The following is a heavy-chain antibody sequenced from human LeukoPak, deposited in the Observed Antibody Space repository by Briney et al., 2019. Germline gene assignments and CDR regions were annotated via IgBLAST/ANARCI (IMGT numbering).Heavy chain of an antibody. V-gene: IGHV3-7*03. D-gene: IGHD6-19*01. J-gene: IGHJ1*01. CDR2: IKQDGSEK. CDR3: TRNSGWYGLS. CDR1: GFTFSSYW. Sequence: QPGGSLRLSCAASGFTFSSYWMSWVRQAPGKGLEWVANIKQDGSEKYYVDSVKGRFTISRNNSNNTLFLHLNSLRGEDTAVYYCTRNSGWYGLSWGQGTLVTVSS.